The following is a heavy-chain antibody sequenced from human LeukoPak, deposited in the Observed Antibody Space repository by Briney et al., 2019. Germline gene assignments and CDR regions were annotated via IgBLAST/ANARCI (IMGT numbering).Heavy chain of an antibody. CDR1: GGSISSSNYY. CDR2: IYYGGST. D-gene: IGHD4-17*01. J-gene: IGHJ4*02. CDR3: ARQRGTYGYSDY. Sequence: ASETLSLTCTVSGGSISSSNYYWGWIRQPPGKGLEWIGSIYYGGSTYYNPSLKSRVTISVDTSKNQFSLKLTSVTAADTAVYYCARQRGTYGYSDYWGLGTLVTVSS. V-gene: IGHV4-39*01.